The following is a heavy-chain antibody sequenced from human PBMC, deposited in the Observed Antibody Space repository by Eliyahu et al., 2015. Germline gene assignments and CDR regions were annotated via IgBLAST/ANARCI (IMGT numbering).Heavy chain of an antibody. CDR1: GFAFSSYA. J-gene: IGHJ4*02. Sequence: QVQLVESGGGVVQPGRSLRVSCAASGFAFSSYAMHWVRQAPGKGLEWVAHISYDGDNQYYADSVTGRFTVSRDNSKNTLYLQMNSLRTEDTAVYYCARRYYHDINGYYLFDYWGQGTLVTVSS. CDR2: ISYDGDNQ. CDR3: ARRYYHDINGYYLFDY. D-gene: IGHD3-22*01. V-gene: IGHV3-30-3*01.